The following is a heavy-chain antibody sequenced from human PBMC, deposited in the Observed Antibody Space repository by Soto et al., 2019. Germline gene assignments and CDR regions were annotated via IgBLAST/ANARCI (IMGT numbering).Heavy chain of an antibody. V-gene: IGHV3-23*01. D-gene: IGHD6-19*01. CDR3: AKDAPSIAVAEPSDY. Sequence: GGSLRLSCAASGFTFSNAWMSWVRQAPGKGLEWVSAISGSGGSTYYADSVKGRFTISRDNSKNTLYLQMNSLRAEDTAVYYCAKDAPSIAVAEPSDYWGQGTLVTVSS. J-gene: IGHJ4*02. CDR1: GFTFSNAW. CDR2: ISGSGGST.